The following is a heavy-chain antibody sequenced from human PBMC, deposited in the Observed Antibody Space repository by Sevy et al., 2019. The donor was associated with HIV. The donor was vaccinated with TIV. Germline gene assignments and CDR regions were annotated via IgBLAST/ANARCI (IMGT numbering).Heavy chain of an antibody. D-gene: IGHD2-15*01. Sequence: GGSLRLSCAASGFTVSSNYMSWVRQAPGKGLEWVSVIYSGGSTYYADSVKGRFTISRDNSKNTRYLQMNILRAEDTAVYYCARDAPYCSGGSCLGSCDAFDIWGQGTMVTVSS. CDR3: ARDAPYCSGGSCLGSCDAFDI. CDR1: GFTVSSNY. CDR2: IYSGGST. V-gene: IGHV3-53*01. J-gene: IGHJ3*02.